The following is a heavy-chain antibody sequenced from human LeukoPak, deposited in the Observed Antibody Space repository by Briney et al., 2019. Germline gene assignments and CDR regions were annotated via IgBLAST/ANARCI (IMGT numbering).Heavy chain of an antibody. CDR1: GYSITSGYY. J-gene: IGHJ4*02. CDR2: IYHSGDT. V-gene: IGHV4-38-2*02. Sequence: SSETLSLTCIVSGYSITSGYYWGWIRPPPGKGLEWIGSIYHSGDTYYNPSLKSRVTISVDTSKNQFSLKLDSVTAADTAVYYCAKGTSSGWYYFDYWGQGTLVTVSS. CDR3: AKGTSSGWYYFDY. D-gene: IGHD6-19*01.